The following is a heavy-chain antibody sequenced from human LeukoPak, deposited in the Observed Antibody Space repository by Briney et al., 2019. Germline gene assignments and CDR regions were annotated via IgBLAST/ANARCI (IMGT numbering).Heavy chain of an antibody. CDR1: GGTFSSYA. D-gene: IGHD2-21*02. CDR3: ARVVLNCGGDCYSSYYYYYMDV. CDR2: IIPIFGTA. J-gene: IGHJ6*03. V-gene: IGHV1-69*06. Sequence: SVKVSCKASGGTFSSYAIRWVRQAPGQGLEWMGWIIPIFGTANYAQKFQGRVTITADKSTSTAYMELSSLRSEDTAVYYCARVVLNCGGDCYSSYYYYYMDVWGKGTTVTVSS.